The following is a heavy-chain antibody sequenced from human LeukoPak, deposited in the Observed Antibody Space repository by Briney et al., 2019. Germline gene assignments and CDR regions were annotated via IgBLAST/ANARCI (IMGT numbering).Heavy chain of an antibody. V-gene: IGHV3-66*01. CDR2: IHISTNT. CDR3: ATDPPHGDY. Sequence: GGSLRLSCVASGLTVSSEHMSWVRQPPGEGLECVSTIHISTNTYYADSVKGRFTISRDNSENTLYLQMNSLRPEDTAVYYCATDPPHGDYWGQGTQVTVSS. CDR1: GLTVSSEH. J-gene: IGHJ4*02.